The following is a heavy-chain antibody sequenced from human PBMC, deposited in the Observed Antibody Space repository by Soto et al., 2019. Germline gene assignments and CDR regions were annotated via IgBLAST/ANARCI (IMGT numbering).Heavy chain of an antibody. Sequence: EVQLVETGGSLIQPGGSLRLSCAASGFSVSSNYMSWVRQAPEKGVEWVSVIYSGGSTYYADSVKGRFTISRDNSKNTLYLQMNCLRDEYTAVYYCARGYFTGTIPHDAFDIWGQGTMVIVSS. V-gene: IGHV3-53*02. CDR3: ARGYFTGTIPHDAFDI. D-gene: IGHD1-7*01. CDR2: IYSGGST. J-gene: IGHJ3*02. CDR1: GFSVSSNY.